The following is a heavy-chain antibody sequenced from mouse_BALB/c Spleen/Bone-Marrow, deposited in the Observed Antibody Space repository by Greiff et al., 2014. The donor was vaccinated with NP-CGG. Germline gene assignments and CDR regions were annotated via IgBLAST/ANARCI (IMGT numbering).Heavy chain of an antibody. CDR3: VRGLYGSSYTYAMDY. V-gene: IGHV5-4*02. J-gene: IGHJ4*01. Sequence: VQLKESGGGLVKPGGSLKLSCAASGFTFSDYYMYWVRQTPEERLEWVATISDGGSYTYYPDSVKGRFTISRDNAKNNLYLQMSSLKSEDTAMYYCVRGLYGSSYTYAMDYWGQGTSVTVSS. CDR1: GFTFSDYY. CDR2: ISDGGSYT. D-gene: IGHD1-1*01.